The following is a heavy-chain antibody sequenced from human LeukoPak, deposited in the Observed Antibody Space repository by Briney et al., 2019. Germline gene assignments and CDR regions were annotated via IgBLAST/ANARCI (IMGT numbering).Heavy chain of an antibody. CDR3: VRDDSSHFDY. CDR1: GFTLRSYW. Sequence: PGGSLRLSCAASGFTLRSYWMHWVRQAPGKGLVWVSRINRDGSSTNYADSVKGRFTISRDNAKKTLYLQMNSLRAEDTAVYYCVRDDSSHFDYWGQGALVTVSS. J-gene: IGHJ4*02. CDR2: INRDGSST. V-gene: IGHV3-74*01. D-gene: IGHD6-13*01.